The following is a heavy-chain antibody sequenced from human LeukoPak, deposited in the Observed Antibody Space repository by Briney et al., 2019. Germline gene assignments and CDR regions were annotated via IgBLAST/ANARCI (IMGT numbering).Heavy chain of an antibody. CDR1: GFIFGDYW. V-gene: IGHV3-7*03. J-gene: IGHJ4*02. Sequence: GGSLRLSCVASGFIFGDYWMRWVRQAPGKGLEWVASINQNEVVKYYVDSVKGRFTISRDNAKTSLFLQMNSLRIDDTAMYYCTRTVNAASDFWGQGTLVTVSS. D-gene: IGHD2-15*01. CDR2: INQNEVVK. CDR3: TRTVNAASDF.